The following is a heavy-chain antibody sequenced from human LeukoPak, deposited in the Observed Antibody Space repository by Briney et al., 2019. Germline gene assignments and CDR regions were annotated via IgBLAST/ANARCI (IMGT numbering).Heavy chain of an antibody. D-gene: IGHD3-10*01. V-gene: IGHV3-74*01. Sequence: PGGSLILSCAASGFTFSSYWMRSVRQAPGKGLVWVSRIKSDGSSTSYADSGKGRFNISRDNAKNTLYLQMNSLRAEETAVYEGARVWGFGELENSEFDYWGQGTLVSVCS. J-gene: IGHJ4*02. CDR1: GFTFSSYW. CDR2: IKSDGSST. CDR3: ARVWGFGELENSEFDY.